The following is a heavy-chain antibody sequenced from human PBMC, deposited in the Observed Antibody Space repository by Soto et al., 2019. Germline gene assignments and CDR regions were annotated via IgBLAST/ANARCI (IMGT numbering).Heavy chain of an antibody. V-gene: IGHV3-30*18. CDR1: GFTFSSYG. CDR2: ISYDGSNK. D-gene: IGHD2-21*02. CDR3: AKVLRQFGGNSEGGGRYYYGMDV. Sequence: GGSLRLSCAASGFTFSSYGMHWVRQAPGKGLEWVAGISYDGSNKYYADSVKGRYTISRDNSKNTLYLQMNSLRAEDTAVYYCAKVLRQFGGNSEGGGRYYYGMDVWGQGTTVTVSS. J-gene: IGHJ6*02.